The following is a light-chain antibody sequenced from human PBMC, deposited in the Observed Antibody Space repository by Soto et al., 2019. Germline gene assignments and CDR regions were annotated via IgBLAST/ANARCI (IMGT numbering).Light chain of an antibody. J-gene: IGLJ2*01. CDR2: DVI. CDR3: CSYVGSYTFK. CDR1: SSNVDDYNY. V-gene: IGLV2-11*01. Sequence: ALTQPRSVSGSPGQSVTISCTGTSSNVDDYNYVSWYQQYPGEVPKLIIYDVIKRPSGVPDRFSGFKSGNTASLTISGLQAGDEADYYCCSYVGSYTFKFGGGTKLTVL.